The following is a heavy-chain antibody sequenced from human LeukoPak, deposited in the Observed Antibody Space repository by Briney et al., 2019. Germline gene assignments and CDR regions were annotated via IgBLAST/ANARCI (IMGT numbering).Heavy chain of an antibody. V-gene: IGHV3-15*07. CDR1: GFTFSNAW. Sequence: GGSLRLSCAASGFTFSNAWMNWVRQAPGKGLEWVGRIKSKTDGGTTDYAAPVKGRFTISRDDSKNTLYLQMNSLKTEDTAVYCCTTGKQNGATDFDYWGQGTLVTVSS. CDR3: TTGKQNGATDFDY. J-gene: IGHJ4*02. CDR2: IKSKTDGGTT. D-gene: IGHD5-12*01.